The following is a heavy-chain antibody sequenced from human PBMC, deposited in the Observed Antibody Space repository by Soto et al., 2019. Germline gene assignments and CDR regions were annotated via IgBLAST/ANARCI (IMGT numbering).Heavy chain of an antibody. D-gene: IGHD3-16*01. Sequence: PSETLSLTCAVYGGSFSGYYCSWIRQPPGKGLEWIGEINHSGSTNYNPSLKSRVTISVDTSKNQFSLKLSSVTAADTAVYYCARNTYDYIWPITWYKFDYWGQGTLVTVSS. CDR3: ARNTYDYIWPITWYKFDY. CDR2: INHSGST. J-gene: IGHJ4*02. CDR1: GGSFSGYY. V-gene: IGHV4-34*01.